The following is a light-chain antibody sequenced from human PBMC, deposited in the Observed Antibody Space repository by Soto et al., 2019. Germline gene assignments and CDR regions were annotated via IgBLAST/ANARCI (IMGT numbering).Light chain of an antibody. CDR1: QSVSTY. Sequence: ETVMTQSPATLSVSLGERATLSCRASQSVSTYLAWYQQRPGQVPRLVIYGASNRATGIPDRFSGSGSGTDFTLTISSLQPEDFATYYCQQTLSFPPTFGQGTKVDI. J-gene: IGKJ1*01. V-gene: IGKV3D-15*01. CDR3: QQTLSFPPT. CDR2: GAS.